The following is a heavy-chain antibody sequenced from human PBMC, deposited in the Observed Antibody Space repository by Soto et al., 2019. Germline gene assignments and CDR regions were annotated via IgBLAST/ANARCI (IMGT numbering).Heavy chain of an antibody. CDR3: ARGIVGARLSDAFDI. CDR1: GGTFSSYA. CDR2: IIPIFGTA. V-gene: IGHV1-69*13. J-gene: IGHJ3*02. D-gene: IGHD1-26*01. Sequence: SVKVSCKASGGTFSSYAISWVRQAPGQGLEWMGGIIPIFGTANYAQKFQGRVTITADESTSTAYMELSSLRSEDTAVYYCARGIVGARLSDAFDIWGQGTMVTVSS.